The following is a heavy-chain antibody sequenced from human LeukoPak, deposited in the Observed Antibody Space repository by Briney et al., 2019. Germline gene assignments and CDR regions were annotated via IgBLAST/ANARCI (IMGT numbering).Heavy chain of an antibody. J-gene: IGHJ4*02. Sequence: PGTSLRLSCAASGFTFSSYPMHWVRQAPGKGLDWVAVSAFEGRNINYADSVKGRFTVSRDNSKNTLYLQMSSLRAEDTAVYYCAKDERNWNYNLASQTYDWGQGTLVTVSS. CDR3: AKDERNWNYNLASQTYD. V-gene: IGHV3-30*04. D-gene: IGHD1-7*01. CDR2: SAFEGRNI. CDR1: GFTFSSYP.